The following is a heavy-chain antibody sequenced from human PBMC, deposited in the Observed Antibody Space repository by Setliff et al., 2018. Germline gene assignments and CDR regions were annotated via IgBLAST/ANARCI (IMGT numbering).Heavy chain of an antibody. J-gene: IGHJ4*02. CDR2: IAFDGINI. D-gene: IGHD6-19*01. V-gene: IGHV3-30*01. CDR1: GFTFSSYA. CDR3: ARDRLGNSGWFDFDD. Sequence: GSLRLSCAASGFTFSSYAMHWVRQAPGKGLEWVAVIAFDGINIYYADSVKGRFTISRDNSKNMLYLQMNSLRPEDTAVYYCARDRLGNSGWFDFDDWGQGTLVTVSS.